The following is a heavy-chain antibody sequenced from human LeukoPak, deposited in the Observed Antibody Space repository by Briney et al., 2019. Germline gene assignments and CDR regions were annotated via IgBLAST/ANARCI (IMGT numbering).Heavy chain of an antibody. CDR3: TRVYYGSGSYQCYFDY. V-gene: IGHV3-49*04. CDR1: GFTFGDYA. CDR2: IRGKAYGGTT. J-gene: IGHJ4*02. D-gene: IGHD3-10*01. Sequence: PAGSLRLSSTASGFTFGDYAMSWVRQAPGKGLECGVVIRGKAYGGTTEYAWSVKGRFTISRDDSKSIAYLKMKSLKTEDTAVYYCTRVYYGSGSYQCYFDYWGQGTLVTVSS.